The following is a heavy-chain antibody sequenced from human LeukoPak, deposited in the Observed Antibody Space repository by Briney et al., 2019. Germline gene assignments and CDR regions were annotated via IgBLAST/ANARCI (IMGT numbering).Heavy chain of an antibody. CDR3: ARTGSGGDLDI. CDR2: INGDGTST. Sequence: GGSLRLSCAASGFTFSNHWLHWVRQAPGRGLVWVSRINGDGTSTIYADSVKGRFTISRDNAKSTVYLQMNSLRAEDTAVYYCARTGSGGDLDIWGQGTMVTVSS. D-gene: IGHD2-15*01. V-gene: IGHV3-74*01. CDR1: GFTFSNHW. J-gene: IGHJ3*02.